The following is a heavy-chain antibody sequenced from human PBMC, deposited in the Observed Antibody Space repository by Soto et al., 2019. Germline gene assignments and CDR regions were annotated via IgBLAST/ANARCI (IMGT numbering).Heavy chain of an antibody. D-gene: IGHD2-2*01. CDR3: TSRYCSSTSCYPSSSFDI. V-gene: IGHV3-73*01. Sequence: GGSRRLSCAASGFTFSGSAMHWVRQASGKGLEWVGRIRSKANSYATAYAASVKGRFTISRDDSKNTAYLQMNSLKTEDTAVYYCTSRYCSSTSCYPSSSFDIWGQGTMVTVSS. CDR1: GFTFSGSA. CDR2: IRSKANSYAT. J-gene: IGHJ3*02.